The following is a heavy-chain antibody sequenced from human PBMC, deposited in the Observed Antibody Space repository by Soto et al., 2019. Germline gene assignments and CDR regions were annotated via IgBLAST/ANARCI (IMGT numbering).Heavy chain of an antibody. J-gene: IGHJ6*02. D-gene: IGHD4-17*01. CDR3: AKDLQSDGDYDYYCYGMDV. CDR1: GFTFSTYG. CDR2: ISYDGTNK. V-gene: IGHV3-30*18. Sequence: QVQLVESGGGEVQPGRSLTISCAASGFTFSTYGMHWVRQTPGKGLEWVAVISYDGTNKFYSDSVKGRFTISRDNFKNTLTLQMNSLRADDPAVYSCAKDLQSDGDYDYYCYGMDVWGLGTRVTVSS.